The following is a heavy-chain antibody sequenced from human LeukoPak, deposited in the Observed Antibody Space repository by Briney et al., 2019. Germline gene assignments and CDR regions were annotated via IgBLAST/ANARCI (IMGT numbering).Heavy chain of an antibody. CDR2: INWNGGST. CDR3: ARDLRDCSGVSCYTYNWFDP. CDR1: GFTFDDYG. Sequence: GGSLRLSCAASGFTFDDYGMSWVRPAPGKGLEWGSGINWNGGSTGYAYSVKGRFTISRDNAKNSLYLQMNSLRAEDPALYYCARDLRDCSGVSCYTYNWFDPWGQGTLVTVSS. D-gene: IGHD2-15*01. V-gene: IGHV3-20*04. J-gene: IGHJ5*02.